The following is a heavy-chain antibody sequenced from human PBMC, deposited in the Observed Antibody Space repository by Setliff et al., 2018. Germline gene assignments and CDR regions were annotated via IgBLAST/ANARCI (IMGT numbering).Heavy chain of an antibody. J-gene: IGHJ4*02. Sequence: ASVKVSCKASGYPFIGYFMHWVRQAPGQGLEWMGWINPKTGDTLYAPKFQGRVTMTRDRSSNTAYMDLSRLTSDDTAVYYCARDTYNPNWYGDRSFEYWGQGTLVTVSS. CDR3: ARDTYNPNWYGDRSFEY. CDR1: GYPFIGYF. CDR2: INPKTGDT. D-gene: IGHD1-1*01. V-gene: IGHV1-2*02.